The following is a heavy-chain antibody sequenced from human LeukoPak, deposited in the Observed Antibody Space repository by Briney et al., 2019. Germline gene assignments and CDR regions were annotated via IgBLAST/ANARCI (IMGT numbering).Heavy chain of an antibody. CDR3: ARVEIVVVPAAMGYHFDY. CDR2: ISRSSSYT. V-gene: IGHV3-11*06. J-gene: IGHJ4*02. Sequence: GGSLRLSCAASGFTFSDYYMSWIRQAPGKGLEWVSYISRSSSYTNYADSVKGRFTISRDNAKNSLYLQMNSLRAEDTAVYYCARVEIVVVPAAMGYHFDYWGQGTLVTVSS. CDR1: GFTFSDYY. D-gene: IGHD2-2*01.